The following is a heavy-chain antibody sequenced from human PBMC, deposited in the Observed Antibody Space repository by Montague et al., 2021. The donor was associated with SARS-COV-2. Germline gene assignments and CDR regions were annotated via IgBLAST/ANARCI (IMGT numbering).Heavy chain of an antibody. D-gene: IGHD2-21*01. CDR3: ARRHIVASNRAFDY. V-gene: IGHV4-38-2*02. CDR1: GDSITNNYY. CDR2: IYHSGTT. Sequence: SETLSLTCTVSGDSITNNYYWGWIRQPPGKGLEWIGPIYHSGTTYYNPSLKSRVTISVDTSNNQFSLKLTSVTAADTAVYYCARRHIVASNRAFDYWGQGTLVTVSS. J-gene: IGHJ4*02.